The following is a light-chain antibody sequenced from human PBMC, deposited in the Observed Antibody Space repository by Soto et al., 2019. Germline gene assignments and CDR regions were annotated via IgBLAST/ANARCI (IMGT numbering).Light chain of an antibody. V-gene: IGKV3-15*01. J-gene: IGKJ4*01. CDR3: QQYNNWPPPLT. CDR2: GAS. CDR1: QSVSSN. Sequence: EIVMTQSPATLSVSPGERATLSCRASQSVSSNLAWYQQKPGQAPRLLIYGASTRATGIPARFSGSGSGTEFTLTISRLQSEAFAVYYCQQYNNWPPPLTFGGGTKVEIK.